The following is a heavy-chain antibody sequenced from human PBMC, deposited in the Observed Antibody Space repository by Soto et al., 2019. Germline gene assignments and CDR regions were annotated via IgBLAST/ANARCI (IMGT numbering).Heavy chain of an antibody. J-gene: IGHJ4*02. V-gene: IGHV3-23*01. Sequence: PGGSLRLSCAASGFTFSSFAMSWVRQAPGKGLEWVSAITGNGGRTYYADSVKGRFTISRDNSENTLFLQMNSLRAEDTAFYYCTKESPYTDSRVYYFHYWGEGSLVTVSS. CDR3: TKESPYTDSRVYYFHY. D-gene: IGHD4-4*01. CDR2: ITGNGGRT. CDR1: GFTFSSFA.